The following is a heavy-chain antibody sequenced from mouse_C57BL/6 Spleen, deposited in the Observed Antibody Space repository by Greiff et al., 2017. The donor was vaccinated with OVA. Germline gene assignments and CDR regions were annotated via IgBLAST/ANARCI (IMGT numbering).Heavy chain of an antibody. Sequence: DVKLVESGGGLVKPGGSLKLSCAASGFTFSDYGMHWVRQAPEKGLEWVAYISSGSSTIYYADTVKGRFTISRDNAKNTLFLQMTSLRSEDTAMYYCARGYDGSPMDYWGQGTSVTVSS. CDR3: ARGYDGSPMDY. CDR1: GFTFSDYG. J-gene: IGHJ4*01. D-gene: IGHD2-3*01. CDR2: ISSGSSTI. V-gene: IGHV5-17*01.